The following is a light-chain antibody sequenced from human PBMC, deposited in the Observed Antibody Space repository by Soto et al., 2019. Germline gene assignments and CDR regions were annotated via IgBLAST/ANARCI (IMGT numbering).Light chain of an antibody. J-gene: IGLJ3*02. CDR3: CSYASSNVWV. Sequence: QSVLTQPASVSGSPGQSITISCTGTSSDVGSYNLVSWCQQHPGKAPKLMIYEVSKWPSGVSNRFSGSKSGNTASLTISGLQAEDEADYYCCSYASSNVWVFGGGTKLTVL. CDR1: SSDVGSYNL. V-gene: IGLV2-23*02. CDR2: EVS.